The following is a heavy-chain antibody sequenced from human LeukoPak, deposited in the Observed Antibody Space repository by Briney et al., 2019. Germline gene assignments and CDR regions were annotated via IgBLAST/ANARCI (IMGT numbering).Heavy chain of an antibody. CDR2: INHSGST. D-gene: IGHD6-19*01. J-gene: IGHJ4*02. V-gene: IGHV4-34*01. CDR1: GGSFSGYY. Sequence: SETLSLTCAVYGGSFSGYYWSWIRQPPGKGLEWIGEINHSGSTNYNPSLKSRVTISVDTSKNQFSLKLSSVTAADTAVYYCARRPKQWLGLPPRTHFDYWGQGTLVTVSS. CDR3: ARRPKQWLGLPPRTHFDY.